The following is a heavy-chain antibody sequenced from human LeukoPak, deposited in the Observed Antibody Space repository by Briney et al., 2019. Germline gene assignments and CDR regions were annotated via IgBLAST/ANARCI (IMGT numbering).Heavy chain of an antibody. CDR1: GFTFSSYA. CDR3: ARDQHPVVAATGPGY. Sequence: GGPLRLSCAASGFTFSSYAMSWVRQAPGKGLEWVANIKQDGSEKYYVDSVKGRFTISRDNAKNSLYLQMNSLRAEDTAVYYCARDQHPVVAATGPGYWGQGTLVTVSS. J-gene: IGHJ4*02. D-gene: IGHD2-15*01. V-gene: IGHV3-7*01. CDR2: IKQDGSEK.